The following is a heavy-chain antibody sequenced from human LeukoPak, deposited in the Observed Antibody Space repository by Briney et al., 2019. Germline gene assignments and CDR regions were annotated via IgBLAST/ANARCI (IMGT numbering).Heavy chain of an antibody. CDR2: ISSSGSTI. CDR3: ARDMEPDAFDI. J-gene: IGHJ3*02. CDR1: GFTFSGYE. V-gene: IGHV3-48*03. D-gene: IGHD1-1*01. Sequence: GGSLRLSCAASGFTFSGYEMDWVRQAPGKGLEWVSYISSSGSTIKYADSVKGRFTISRDNAKNSLYLQMNSLRAEDTAVYYCARDMEPDAFDIWGQGTMVTVSS.